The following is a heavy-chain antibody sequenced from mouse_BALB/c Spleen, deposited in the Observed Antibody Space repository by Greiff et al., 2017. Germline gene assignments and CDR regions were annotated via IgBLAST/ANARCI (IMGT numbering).Heavy chain of an antibody. CDR3: ARSVYYDYGRYAMDY. CDR2: ISYSGST. V-gene: IGHV3-8*02. J-gene: IGHJ4*01. Sequence: VQLKESGPSLVKPSQTLSLTCSVTGDSITSGYWNWIRKFPGNKLEYMGYISYSGSTYYNPSLKSRISITRDTSKNQYYLQLNSVTTEDTATYYCARSVYYDYGRYAMDYWGQGTSVTVSS. D-gene: IGHD2-4*01. CDR1: GDSITSGY.